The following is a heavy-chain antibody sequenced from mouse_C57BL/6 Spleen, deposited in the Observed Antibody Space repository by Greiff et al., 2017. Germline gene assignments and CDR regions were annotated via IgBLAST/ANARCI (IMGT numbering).Heavy chain of an antibody. D-gene: IGHD1-1*01. CDR2: LDPSDSYT. V-gene: IGHV1-50*01. CDR3: ARGGLYYGSSYEDY. CDR1: GYTFTSYW. Sequence: QVQLQQPGAELVKPGASVKLSCKASGYTFTSYWMQWVKQRPGQGLEWIGELDPSDSYTNYNQKFKGKATLTVDTSSSTAYMQLSSLTSEDSAVYYCARGGLYYGSSYEDYWGQGTTLTVSS. J-gene: IGHJ2*01.